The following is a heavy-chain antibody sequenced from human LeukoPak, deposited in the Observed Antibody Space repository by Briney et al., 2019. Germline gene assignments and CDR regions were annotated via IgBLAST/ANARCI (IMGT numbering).Heavy chain of an antibody. D-gene: IGHD3-10*01. CDR1: GGSVSSYY. Sequence: SETLSLTCTVSGGSVSSYYWSWIRQAAGKGLEWIGRIYTSGSTNYNPSLKSRVTMSVDTSKNQFSLKLSSVTAADTAVYYCARDVLLWFGELLFTVNWFDPWGQGTLVTVSS. CDR3: ARDVLLWFGELLFTVNWFDP. V-gene: IGHV4-4*07. CDR2: IYTSGST. J-gene: IGHJ5*02.